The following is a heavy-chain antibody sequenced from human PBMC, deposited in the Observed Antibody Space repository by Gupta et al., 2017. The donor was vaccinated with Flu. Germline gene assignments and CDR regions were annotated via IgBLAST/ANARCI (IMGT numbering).Heavy chain of an antibody. D-gene: IGHD1-26*01. J-gene: IGHJ3*02. V-gene: IGHV3-20*01. CDR2: INWNGGST. Sequence: EVQLVESGGGVVRPGGSLRLSCAASGFHLDDYAMGWVRQAPGKGLEWVSGINWNGGSTGYADSVKGRFTISRDNAKNSLYLQMNSLRAEDTALYHCARDGVRSGSYYAPNDAFDIWGQGTMVTVSS. CDR3: ARDGVRSGSYYAPNDAFDI. CDR1: GFHLDDYA.